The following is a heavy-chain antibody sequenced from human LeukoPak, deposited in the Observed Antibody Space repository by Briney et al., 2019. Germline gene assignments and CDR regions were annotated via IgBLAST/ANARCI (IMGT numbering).Heavy chain of an antibody. Sequence: ATVTLSCKVSGYTCTDYYMHWVQQAPATGLEWMGIVETEDGETIYAEQFQGRVTITANTSTDTAYMELSSLRSEDTSVYYCARCIRFGETNNNWFDPWGQGTLVTVSS. CDR2: VETEDGET. CDR3: ARCIRFGETNNNWFDP. CDR1: GYTCTDYY. D-gene: IGHD3-3*01. J-gene: IGHJ5*02. V-gene: IGHV1-69-2*01.